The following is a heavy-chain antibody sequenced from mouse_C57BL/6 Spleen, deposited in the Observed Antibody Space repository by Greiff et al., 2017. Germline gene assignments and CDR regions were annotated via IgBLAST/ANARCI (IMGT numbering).Heavy chain of an antibody. CDR1: GYTFTSYW. Sequence: QVQLQQPGAELVRPGTSVKLSCKASGYTFTSYWMHWVKQRPGQGLEWIGVIDPSDSYTNYNQKFKGKATLTVDTSSSTAYMQLSSLTSEDSAVYYCARSRSTTVVGPFAYWGQGTLVTVSA. V-gene: IGHV1-59*01. D-gene: IGHD1-1*01. CDR2: IDPSDSYT. J-gene: IGHJ3*01. CDR3: ARSRSTTVVGPFAY.